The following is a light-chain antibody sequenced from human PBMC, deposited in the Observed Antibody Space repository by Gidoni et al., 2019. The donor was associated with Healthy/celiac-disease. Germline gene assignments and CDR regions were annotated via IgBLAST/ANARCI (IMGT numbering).Light chain of an antibody. J-gene: IGKJ1*01. CDR2: KAS. CDR3: QQYNSYSPGT. Sequence: DIQMTQSSSTLSASVGDRVTITCRAIQSISSWLAWYQQKPGKAPKLLIYKASSLESGVPSRSSCSGSGTEFTLTISSLQPDDFATYYCQQYNSYSPGTFGQGTKVEIK. CDR1: QSISSW. V-gene: IGKV1-5*03.